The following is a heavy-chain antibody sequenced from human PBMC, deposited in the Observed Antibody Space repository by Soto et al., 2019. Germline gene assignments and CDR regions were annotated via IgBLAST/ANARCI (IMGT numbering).Heavy chain of an antibody. J-gene: IGHJ4*02. CDR1: GDSVSSDNAA. Sequence: QVQLQQSGPGLVKPSQTLSLTCAISGDSVSSDNAAWDWIRQSPSRGLEWLGRTYYRSKWSKWYHEYAVSMKSRITINPDTSKNQFSLQMNSVSPEDTAVYYCAGEASGSGYTWGQGTLVTVSS. V-gene: IGHV6-1*01. CDR2: TYYRSKWSKWYH. CDR3: AGEASGSGYT. D-gene: IGHD6-13*01.